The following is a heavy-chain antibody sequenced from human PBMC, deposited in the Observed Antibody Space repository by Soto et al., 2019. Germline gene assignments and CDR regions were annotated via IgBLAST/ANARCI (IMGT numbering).Heavy chain of an antibody. J-gene: IGHJ6*02. V-gene: IGHV3-15*01. CDR3: TTFTWVYYYGMDV. D-gene: IGHD7-27*01. CDR1: GFTFSNAW. Sequence: GGSLRLSCAASGFTFSNAWMSWVRQAPGKGLEWVGRIKSKTDGGTTDYAAPVKGRFTISRDDSKNTLYLQMNSLKTEDTAVYYCTTFTWVYYYGMDVWGQGTTVTVSS. CDR2: IKSKTDGGTT.